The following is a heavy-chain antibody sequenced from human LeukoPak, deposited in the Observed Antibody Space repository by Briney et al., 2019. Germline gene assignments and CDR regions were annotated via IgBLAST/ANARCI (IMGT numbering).Heavy chain of an antibody. V-gene: IGHV1-2*02. CDR3: ARDVGVRIAVDGPYYFDY. CDR2: IDSKNGDT. CDR1: GYTFTAYY. Sequence: ASVKVSCKASGYTFTAYYMHWVRQAPGQGLEWMGWIDSKNGDTKYAQKFQSRLTISRDTSIGIAYMELRSLISDDTAVYYCARDVGVRIAVDGPYYFDYCRQGTLVTVSS. J-gene: IGHJ4*02. D-gene: IGHD6-19*01.